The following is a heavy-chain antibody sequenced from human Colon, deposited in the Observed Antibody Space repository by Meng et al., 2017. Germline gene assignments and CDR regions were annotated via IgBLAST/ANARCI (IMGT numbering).Heavy chain of an antibody. CDR3: VRSSGWVRTGFDP. V-gene: IGHV4-39*01. D-gene: IGHD6-19*01. CDR1: GGSISTSGYY. CDR2: IGHSGIT. Sequence: QPQLQESGPGLVKPSEALSLPCIVSGGSISTSGYYWGWIRQPPGKGLEWIGSIGHSGITYYTPSLKSRVTVSIDTSKSQFSLKLTSVTAADTAVYYCVRSSGWVRTGFDPWGQGTLVTVSS. J-gene: IGHJ5*02.